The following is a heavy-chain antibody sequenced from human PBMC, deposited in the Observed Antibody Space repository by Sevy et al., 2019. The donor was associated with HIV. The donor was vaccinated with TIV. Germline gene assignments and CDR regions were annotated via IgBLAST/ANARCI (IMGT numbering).Heavy chain of an antibody. CDR2: IRSETYGETT. CDR1: GFTFGDYA. CDR3: TRRASRVYGDHLNLY. D-gene: IGHD2-21*02. V-gene: IGHV3-49*03. J-gene: IGHJ4*02. Sequence: GGSLRLSCTASGFTFGDYAMSWFRQAPGRGLEWVGFIRSETYGETTEYAASVKGRFTVSRDDSKSIVYLHMNSLKTEDTAVYYCTRRASRVYGDHLNLYWGQGTLVTVSS.